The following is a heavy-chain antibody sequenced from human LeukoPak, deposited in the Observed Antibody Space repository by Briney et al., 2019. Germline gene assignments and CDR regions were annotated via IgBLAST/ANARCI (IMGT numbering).Heavy chain of an antibody. V-gene: IGHV3-11*01. D-gene: IGHD2-15*01. CDR1: GFTFSDYN. CDR2: ISRSGSTK. J-gene: IGHJ6*03. CDR3: ARVLRYSGGNCYSGGLGYMDV. Sequence: SGGSLRLSCAASGFTFSDYNMRWIHQAPGKGLEWVSSISRSGSTKYYADSVKGRFTISRDNAKNSLFLQMNSLRAEDTAVYYCARVLRYSGGNCYSGGLGYMDVWGKGTTVTISS.